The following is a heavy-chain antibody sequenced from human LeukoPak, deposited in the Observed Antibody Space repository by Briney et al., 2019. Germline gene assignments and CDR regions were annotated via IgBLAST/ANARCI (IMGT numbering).Heavy chain of an antibody. Sequence: SGGSLRLSCAASGFTVSSSFMSWVRQAPGTGLQWVSVMYRDGTTYYADSVRGRFTISRDNSKNTLYLQMNSLRVEDTAVYYCARDDRTVVPGTFDNWGQGTLVTVSS. CDR1: GFTVSSSF. CDR2: MYRDGTT. V-gene: IGHV3-53*01. CDR3: ARDDRTVVPGTFDN. D-gene: IGHD6-13*01. J-gene: IGHJ4*02.